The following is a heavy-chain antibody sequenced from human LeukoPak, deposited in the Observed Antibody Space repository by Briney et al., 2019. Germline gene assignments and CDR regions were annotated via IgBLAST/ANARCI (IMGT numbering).Heavy chain of an antibody. V-gene: IGHV5-51*01. Sequence: GESLKISCKGSGNSFTSYWIAWVRQMSGKGLEWMGITYLSDSDTRYSPSFQGQVTISADKSISTAYLQWSSLKASDTAMYYCARGSSQTNPLYWGQGTLVTVSS. D-gene: IGHD2-2*01. CDR3: ARGSSQTNPLY. CDR2: TYLSDSDT. J-gene: IGHJ4*02. CDR1: GNSFTSYW.